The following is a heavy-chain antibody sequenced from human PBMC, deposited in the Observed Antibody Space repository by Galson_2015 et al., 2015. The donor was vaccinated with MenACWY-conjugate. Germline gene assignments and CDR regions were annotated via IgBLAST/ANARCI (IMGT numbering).Heavy chain of an antibody. CDR2: IKKDGSEK. CDR3: ARGHYGMDV. J-gene: IGHJ6*02. Sequence: SLRLSCAASGLTFRNYWMTWVRQAPGKGLEWVASIKKDGSEKYYVDSVKGRFTISRDSAKNSLYLEMNSLRVEDTAVYSCARGHYGMDVWGQGTTVTASS. V-gene: IGHV3-7*03. CDR1: GLTFRNYW.